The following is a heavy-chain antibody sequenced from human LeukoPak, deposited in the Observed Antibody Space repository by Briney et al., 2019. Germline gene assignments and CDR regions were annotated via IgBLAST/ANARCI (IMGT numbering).Heavy chain of an antibody. J-gene: IGHJ4*02. D-gene: IGHD2-15*01. CDR1: GGSISSYY. V-gene: IGHV4-59*01. CDR3: ARGFCSGGTCYRTFFDY. CDR2: IYYSGNT. Sequence: SETLSLTCTISGGSISSYYWSWIRQPPGKGLEWIGYIYYSGNTNYNPSLKSRVTISVDTSKNQFSLKLSSVTAADTAIYFCARGFCSGGTCYRTFFDYGGQGTLVTVSS.